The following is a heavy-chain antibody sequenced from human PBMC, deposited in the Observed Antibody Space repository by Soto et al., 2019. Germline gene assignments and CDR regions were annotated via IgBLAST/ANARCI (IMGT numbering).Heavy chain of an antibody. V-gene: IGHV1-18*01. CDR2: IIAYNGNT. D-gene: IGHD2-2*01. CDR3: ARDRVCRSTSCYEAWFDP. J-gene: IGHJ5*02. Sequence: QVQLVQSGAEVKKPGASVKVSCKASGYTFTSYGISWVRQAPGQGLEWMGWIIAYNGNTNYAQKLQGRVTMTTDTSTSTAYMELRSLRSDDTAVYYCARDRVCRSTSCYEAWFDPWGQGTLVTVSS. CDR1: GYTFTSYG.